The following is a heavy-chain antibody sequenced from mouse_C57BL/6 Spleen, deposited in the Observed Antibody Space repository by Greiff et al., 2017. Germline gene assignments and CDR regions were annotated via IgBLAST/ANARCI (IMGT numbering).Heavy chain of an antibody. Sequence: DVQLQESGPGLVKPSQSLSLTCSFTGYSITRGYYWNWIRQFPGNKLEWMGYISYDGSNNYNPSLKNRISITRDTSKNQFFLKLNSVTTEDTATYYCARGSNYYAMDYWGQGTSVTVSS. V-gene: IGHV3-6*01. CDR2: ISYDGSN. J-gene: IGHJ4*01. CDR3: ARGSNYYAMDY. CDR1: GYSITRGYY. D-gene: IGHD2-5*01.